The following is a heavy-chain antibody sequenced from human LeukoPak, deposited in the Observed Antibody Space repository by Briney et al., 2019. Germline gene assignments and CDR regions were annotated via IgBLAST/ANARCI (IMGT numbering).Heavy chain of an antibody. D-gene: IGHD3-3*01. J-gene: IGHJ4*02. V-gene: IGHV1-46*01. Sequence: ASVKVSCKVSGYTLTELSMHWVRQAPGQGLEWMGIINPSGGSTSYAQKFQGRVTMTRDMSTSTVYMELSSLRSEDTAVYYCARDAGNYDFWSGYTDYWGQGTLVTVSS. CDR2: INPSGGST. CDR3: ARDAGNYDFWSGYTDY. CDR1: GYTLTELS.